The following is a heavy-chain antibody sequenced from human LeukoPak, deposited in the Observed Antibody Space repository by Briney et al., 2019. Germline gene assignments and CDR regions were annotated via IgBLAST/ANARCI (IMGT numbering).Heavy chain of an antibody. D-gene: IGHD3-22*01. V-gene: IGHV1-69*13. CDR1: GGSFTFTSHA. CDR2: IIPIYGSA. Sequence: SVKVSCKASGGSFTFTSHAISRVRQAPGQGLEWMGGIIPIYGSATYAQKFQGRVTITSDESTRTVYMELRSLRPEDSAVHYCAGFFYDNSGDAFDIWGQGTMVTASS. J-gene: IGHJ3*02. CDR3: AGFFYDNSGDAFDI.